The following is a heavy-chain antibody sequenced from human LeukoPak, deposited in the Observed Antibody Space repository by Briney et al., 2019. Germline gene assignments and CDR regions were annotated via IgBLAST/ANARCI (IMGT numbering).Heavy chain of an antibody. Sequence: SDTLSLTCTVSGGSISSNYWSWIRQPPGKGLEWIGYIYYSGSTNYNPPLKSRVTISVDTSKNQFSLKLSSVTAADTAVYYCASAVVYSSYYGMDVWGQGTTVTVSS. CDR2: IYYSGST. CDR1: GGSISSNY. CDR3: ASAVVYSSYYGMDV. D-gene: IGHD6-19*01. V-gene: IGHV4-59*07. J-gene: IGHJ6*02.